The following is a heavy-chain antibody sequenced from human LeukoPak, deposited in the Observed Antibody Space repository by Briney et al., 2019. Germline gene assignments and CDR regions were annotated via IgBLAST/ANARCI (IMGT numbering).Heavy chain of an antibody. V-gene: IGHV3-21*01. CDR3: ARASSKQLAGYLPDGFDI. D-gene: IGHD3-9*01. Sequence: GRSLRLSCAASGFTSSSYSINWVRRAQGKGLEWVSSISSSGTYVYYADSVKGRFTISRDNAKNSLSLQRNSLRADGAAVYYCARASSKQLAGYLPDGFDIWGQGTMVTVSS. CDR2: ISSSGTYV. CDR1: GFTSSSYS. J-gene: IGHJ3*02.